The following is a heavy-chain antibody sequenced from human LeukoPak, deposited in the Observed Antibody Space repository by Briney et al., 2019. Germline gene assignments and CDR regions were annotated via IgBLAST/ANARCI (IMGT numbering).Heavy chain of an antibody. Sequence: ASVKVSCKASGYTFTGYYMHWVRQAPGQGLEWMGRINPNSGGTNYAQKFQGRVTMTRDTSTSTACMELSRLRSDDTAVYYCSSHSGYDSDFDYWGQGTLVTVSS. D-gene: IGHD5-12*01. CDR1: GYTFTGYY. CDR3: SSHSGYDSDFDY. CDR2: INPNSGGT. V-gene: IGHV1-2*06. J-gene: IGHJ4*02.